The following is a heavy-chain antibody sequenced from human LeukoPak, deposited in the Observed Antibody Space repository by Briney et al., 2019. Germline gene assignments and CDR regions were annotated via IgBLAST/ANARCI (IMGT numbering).Heavy chain of an antibody. V-gene: IGHV4-34*01. CDR3: ARGLGVVIAPDAFDI. CDR1: GGSFSGYY. Sequence: SETLSLTCAVYGGSFSGYYWSWIRQPPGKGLEWIGEINHSGSTNYNPSLKSRVTISVDTSKNQFSLKLSSVTAADTAVYYCARGLGVVIAPDAFDIWGQGTVVTVSS. J-gene: IGHJ3*02. D-gene: IGHD4-23*01. CDR2: INHSGST.